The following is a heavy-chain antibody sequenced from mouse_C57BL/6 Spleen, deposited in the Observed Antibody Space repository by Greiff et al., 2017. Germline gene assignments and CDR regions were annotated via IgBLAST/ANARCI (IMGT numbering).Heavy chain of an antibody. D-gene: IGHD1-1*01. CDR2: ISYDGSN. CDR3: ARNYGSSSFAY. CDR1: GYSITSGYY. V-gene: IGHV3-6*01. Sequence: EVQLQESGPGLVKPSQSLSLTCSVTGYSITSGYYWKWIRQFPGNKLEWMGYISYDGSNNYNPSLKNRISITRNTSKNQFCLKLNSVTTEDTATYDCARNYGSSSFAYWGQGTLVTVSA. J-gene: IGHJ3*01.